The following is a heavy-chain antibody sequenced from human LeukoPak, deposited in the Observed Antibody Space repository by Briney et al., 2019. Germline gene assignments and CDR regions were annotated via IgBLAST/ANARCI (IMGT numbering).Heavy chain of an antibody. D-gene: IGHD3-10*01. V-gene: IGHV3-43*01. CDR1: GFTFDDYT. J-gene: IGHJ4*02. CDR3: ATDQNYYGSGTYEL. Sequence: PGGSLRLSCAASGFTFDDYTMHWVRQAPGKGLEWVSLISWDGGSTYYADSVKGRFTISRDNSKNSLYLQMNSLRTEDTAVYYCATDQNYYGSGTYELWGQGTLVTVSS. CDR2: ISWDGGST.